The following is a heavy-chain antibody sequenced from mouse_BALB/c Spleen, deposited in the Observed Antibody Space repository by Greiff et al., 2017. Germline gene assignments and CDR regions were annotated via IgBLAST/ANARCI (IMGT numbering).Heavy chain of an antibody. CDR3: TRFDGHPTYAMDY. V-gene: IGHV1-5*01. CDR2: IYPGNSDT. Sequence: VQLQQSGTVLARPGASVKMSCKASGYSFTSYWMHWVKQRPGQGLEWIGAIYPGNSDTSYNQKFKGKAKLTAVTSASTAYMELSSLTNEDSAVYYCTRFDGHPTYAMDYWGQGTSVTVSS. D-gene: IGHD2-3*01. CDR1: GYSFTSYW. J-gene: IGHJ4*01.